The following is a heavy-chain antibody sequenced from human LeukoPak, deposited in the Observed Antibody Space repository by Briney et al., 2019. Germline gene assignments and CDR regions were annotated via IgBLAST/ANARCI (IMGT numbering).Heavy chain of an antibody. D-gene: IGHD6-19*01. CDR2: IWYDGSNQ. CDR1: GFTFSRYG. V-gene: IGHV3-33*01. J-gene: IGHJ4*02. CDR3: ARDVGSSGWYTFDY. Sequence: GTSLRLSCAASGFTFSRYGMHWVRQAPGKGLEWVALIWYDGSNQYYADSVKGRFTTSRDNSKNTLYLQMNSLRAEDTAVYYCARDVGSSGWYTFDYWGQGTLVTVSS.